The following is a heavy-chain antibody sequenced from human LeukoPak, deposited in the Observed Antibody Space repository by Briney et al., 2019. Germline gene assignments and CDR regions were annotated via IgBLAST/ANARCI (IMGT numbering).Heavy chain of an antibody. Sequence: SQTLSLTCAISGDSVSSNNAAWSWIRQSPSRGLEWLGRTYYRSKWYDDYAVSVKSRITISPDTSKNQFSLKLSSVTAADTAVYYCARHDDPGSSWYDYYYGMDVWGQGTTVTVSS. J-gene: IGHJ6*02. D-gene: IGHD6-13*01. CDR3: ARHDDPGSSWYDYYYGMDV. CDR2: TYYRSKWYD. V-gene: IGHV6-1*01. CDR1: GDSVSSNNAA.